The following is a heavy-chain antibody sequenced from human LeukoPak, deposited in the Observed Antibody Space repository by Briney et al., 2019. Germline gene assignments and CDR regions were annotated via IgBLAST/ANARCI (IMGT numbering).Heavy chain of an antibody. CDR1: GGSISSYY. CDR3: ARDKVVTDY. V-gene: IGHV4-59*01. D-gene: IGHD3-22*01. Sequence: PSETLSLTCTVSGGSISSYYWSWIRQPPGKGLEWIGYIYYSGSTNYNPSLKSRVTISVDTSKNQFSLKLSSVTAADTAVYYCARDKVVTDYWGQGTLVTVSS. J-gene: IGHJ4*02. CDR2: IYYSGST.